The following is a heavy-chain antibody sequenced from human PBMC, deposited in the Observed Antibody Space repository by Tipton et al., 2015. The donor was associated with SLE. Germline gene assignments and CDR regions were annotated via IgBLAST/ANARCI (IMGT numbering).Heavy chain of an antibody. V-gene: IGHV4-34*01. J-gene: IGHJ3*02. CDR2: IYYSGST. D-gene: IGHD6-13*01. Sequence: LRLSCAVYGGSFSGYYWSWIRQPPGKGLEWIGSIYYSGSTYYNPSLKSRVTISVDTSKNQFSLKLSSVTAADTAVYYCASYGGSSWGDAFDIWGQGTMVTVSS. CDR1: GGSFSGYY. CDR3: ASYGGSSWGDAFDI.